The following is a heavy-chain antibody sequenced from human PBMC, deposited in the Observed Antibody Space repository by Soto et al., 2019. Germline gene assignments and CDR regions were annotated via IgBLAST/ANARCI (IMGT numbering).Heavy chain of an antibody. V-gene: IGHV3-15*01. J-gene: IGHJ2*01. CDR1: GFTFSNAW. CDR3: TTDPRYGFDL. D-gene: IGHD2-15*01. CDR2: IKSKTDGGTT. Sequence: EVQLVESGEGLVKPGGSLRLSCEASGFTFSNAWMSWVRQAPGRGLEWVARIKSKTDGGTTDYAAPVKGRFTISRDDSKNTLYLQMNSLKTEDTAVYYCTTDPRYGFDLWGRGTLVTVSS.